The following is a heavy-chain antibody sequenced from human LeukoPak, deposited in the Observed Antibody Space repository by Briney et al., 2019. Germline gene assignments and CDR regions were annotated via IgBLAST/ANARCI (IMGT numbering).Heavy chain of an antibody. J-gene: IGHJ5*02. CDR2: IAPSDSCT. V-gene: IGHV5-10-1*01. D-gene: IGHD3-22*01. Sequence: GESLRISCKVSGYSLPSYWITWVRQVPGKGLEWMGRIAPSDSCTNYNPSFEGHVTMSVERSITTVYLQWSSLKASDTAMYYCVRQPPGVYDTTQNWFDPWGQGTLVTVSS. CDR3: VRQPPGVYDTTQNWFDP. CDR1: GYSLPSYW.